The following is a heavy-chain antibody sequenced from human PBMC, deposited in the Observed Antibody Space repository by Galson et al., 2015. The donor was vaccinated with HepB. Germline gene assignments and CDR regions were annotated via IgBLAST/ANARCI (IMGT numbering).Heavy chain of an antibody. CDR1: GFTFSSYA. J-gene: IGHJ2*01. CDR3: ARRMDSSGWYFDL. Sequence: SLRLSCAASGFTFSSYAMHWVRQAPGKGLEWVAVISYDGSNKYYADSVKGRFTISRDNSKNTLYLQMSSLRSEDTAVYYCARRMDSSGWYFDLWGRGTLVTVSS. V-gene: IGHV3-30*04. D-gene: IGHD6-19*01. CDR2: ISYDGSNK.